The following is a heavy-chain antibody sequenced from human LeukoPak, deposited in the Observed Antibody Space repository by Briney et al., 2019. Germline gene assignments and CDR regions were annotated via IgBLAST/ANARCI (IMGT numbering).Heavy chain of an antibody. CDR2: IYYSGST. V-gene: IGHV4-59*01. Sequence: TSETLSLTCTVSGGSISSYYWSWIRQPPGKGLEWIGYIYYSGSTNYNPSLKSRVTISVDTSKNQFSLKLSSVTAADTAVYYCASFVVVPAAIGWFDPWGQGTLVTVSS. D-gene: IGHD2-2*01. CDR3: ASFVVVPAAIGWFDP. CDR1: GGSISSYY. J-gene: IGHJ5*02.